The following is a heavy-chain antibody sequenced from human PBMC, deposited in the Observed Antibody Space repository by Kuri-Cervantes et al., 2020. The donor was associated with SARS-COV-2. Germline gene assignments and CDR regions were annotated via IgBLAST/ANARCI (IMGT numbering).Heavy chain of an antibody. CDR1: GFTFSSYA. CDR2: ISSNGGST. D-gene: IGHD2-8*01. V-gene: IGHV3-64*04. Sequence: GESLKISCSASGFTFSSYAMHWVRQAPGKGLEYVSAISSNGGSTYYADSVKGRFTISRDNAKNSLYLQMNSLRDEDTAVYYCAAYCTNGVCLTYYYYGMDVWGQGTTVTVSS. CDR3: AAYCTNGVCLTYYYYGMDV. J-gene: IGHJ6*02.